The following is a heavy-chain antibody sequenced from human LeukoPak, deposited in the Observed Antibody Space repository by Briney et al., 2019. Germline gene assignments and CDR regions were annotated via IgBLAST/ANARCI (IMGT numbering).Heavy chain of an antibody. D-gene: IGHD2/OR15-2a*01. CDR3: ATWAFYHNLDV. Sequence: GGSQRLSCAASGFTIGPYAMYWVRQGPGRGLEWVSVIKADGSGTFYADSVRGRFTTSRDNSKNSLYLQMNSLTSEDTALYYCATWAFYHNLDVWGQGTTVIVSS. V-gene: IGHV3-43*02. CDR2: IKADGSGT. J-gene: IGHJ6*02. CDR1: GFTIGPYA.